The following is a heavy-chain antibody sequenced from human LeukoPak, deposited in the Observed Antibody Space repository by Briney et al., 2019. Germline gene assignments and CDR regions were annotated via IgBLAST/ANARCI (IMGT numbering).Heavy chain of an antibody. CDR2: ISNDGSNK. V-gene: IGHV3-30*18. J-gene: IGHJ4*02. CDR1: GFTFTSSG. D-gene: IGHD1-26*01. CDR3: AKRGGSYFDC. Sequence: GGSLRLSCTASGFTFTSSGMHYVRQAPGKGLEWLAVISNDGSNKYYADSVKGRFTISRDNPKNTLYLEMNSLRAEDTAVYYCAKRGGSYFDCWGQGTLVTVSS.